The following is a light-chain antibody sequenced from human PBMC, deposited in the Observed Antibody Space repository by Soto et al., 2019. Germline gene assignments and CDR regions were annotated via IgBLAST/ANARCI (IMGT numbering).Light chain of an antibody. CDR2: DVT. CDR3: SSYTSMSTYV. CDR1: SSDVGGYNF. J-gene: IGLJ1*01. Sequence: QSVLTQPASVSGSPGQSITTSCTGTSSDVGGYNFVSWYQQHPDKAPKLMIYDVTNRPSGVSNRFSGSKSGNTASLTISGLQAEDEADYYCSSYTSMSTYVFGTGTKVTVL. V-gene: IGLV2-14*01.